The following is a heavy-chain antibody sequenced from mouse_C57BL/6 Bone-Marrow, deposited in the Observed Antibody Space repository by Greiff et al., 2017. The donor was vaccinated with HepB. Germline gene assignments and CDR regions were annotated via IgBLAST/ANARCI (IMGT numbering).Heavy chain of an antibody. CDR2: IYPGSGST. J-gene: IGHJ3*01. Sequence: QVQLQQPGAELVKPGASVKMSCKASGYTFTSYWITWVKQRPGQGLEWIGVIYPGSGSTNYNEKFKSKATMTIDTSSSTAYMQLSSLTSEDSAVYYCARAGYDGNHEGFAYWGQGTLGTVSA. CDR1: GYTFTSYW. D-gene: IGHD2-1*01. CDR3: ARAGYDGNHEGFAY. V-gene: IGHV1-55*01.